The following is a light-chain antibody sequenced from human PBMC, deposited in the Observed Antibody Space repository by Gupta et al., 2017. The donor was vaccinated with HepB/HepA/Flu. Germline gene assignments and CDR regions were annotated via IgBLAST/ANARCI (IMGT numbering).Light chain of an antibody. Sequence: QSALTQPPSVSGSPGQSVTISCTVTSSDVGSFNRVSWYQQPQGTAPKLMIYEVSNRPSGVPDRFAGSKSGNTASLTISGLQAEDEADYYCSSFTSGSTLLVFGGGTKLTVL. CDR2: EVS. CDR1: SSDVGSFNR. CDR3: SSFTSGSTLLV. J-gene: IGLJ2*01. V-gene: IGLV2-18*02.